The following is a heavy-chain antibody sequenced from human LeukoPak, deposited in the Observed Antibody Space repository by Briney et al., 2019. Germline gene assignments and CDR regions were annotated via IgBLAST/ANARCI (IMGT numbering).Heavy chain of an antibody. Sequence: GGSLRLSCAASRFTFSDYYMSWIRQAPGKGLEWVSYITSSGNTIYYADSVKGRFTISRDNAKNSLYLQMNSLRAEDTAFYYCARDLGIQLWKNAFDIWGQGTMVTVSS. CDR1: RFTFSDYY. D-gene: IGHD5-18*01. V-gene: IGHV3-11*01. CDR3: ARDLGIQLWKNAFDI. CDR2: ITSSGNTI. J-gene: IGHJ3*02.